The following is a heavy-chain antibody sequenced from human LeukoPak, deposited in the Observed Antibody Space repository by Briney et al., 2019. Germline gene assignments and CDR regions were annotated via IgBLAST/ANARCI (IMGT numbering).Heavy chain of an antibody. D-gene: IGHD1-26*01. J-gene: IGHJ4*02. CDR2: IKSKSDGGTT. V-gene: IGHV3-15*01. CDR1: GIIFSSAL. Sequence: PGGSLRLSCAASGIIFSSALMSWVRQAPGKGLEWVGRIKSKSDGGTTDYAAPVKGRFTISRDDSKNTLYLQMNTLKTEDTAVYYCTARSRSYSWGEGTLVTVSS. CDR3: TARSRSYS.